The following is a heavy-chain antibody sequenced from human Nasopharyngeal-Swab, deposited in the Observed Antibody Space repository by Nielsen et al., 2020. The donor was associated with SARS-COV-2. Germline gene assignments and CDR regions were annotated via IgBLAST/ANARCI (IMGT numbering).Heavy chain of an antibody. CDR1: GFTFSSYW. CDR3: AGGGYCSGGSCYSFDAFDI. Sequence: GESLKISCAAFGFTFSSYWMSWVRQAPGKGLEWVANIKQDGSEKYYVDSVKGRFTISRDNAKNSLYLQMNSLRAEDTAVYYCAGGGYCSGGSCYSFDAFDIWGQGTMVTVSS. D-gene: IGHD2-15*01. V-gene: IGHV3-7*04. CDR2: IKQDGSEK. J-gene: IGHJ3*02.